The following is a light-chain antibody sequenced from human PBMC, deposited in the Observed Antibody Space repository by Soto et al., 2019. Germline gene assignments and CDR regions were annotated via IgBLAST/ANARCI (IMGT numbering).Light chain of an antibody. CDR1: QSVSSY. CDR3: QQYSTWPPRYT. CDR2: RAS. V-gene: IGKV3-15*01. Sequence: EIVMTQSPATLSVSPGGRATLSCRASQSVSSYLAWYQQRPGQPPRLLIYRASTRATGVPARFSGSGSGTEFSLTISSLQSEDFALYDCQQYSTWPPRYTFGQGTKLEI. J-gene: IGKJ2*01.